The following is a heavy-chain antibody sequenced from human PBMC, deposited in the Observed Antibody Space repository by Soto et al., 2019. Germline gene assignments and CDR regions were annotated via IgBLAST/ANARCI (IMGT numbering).Heavy chain of an antibody. J-gene: IGHJ4*02. V-gene: IGHV3-7*01. CDR3: ARATSVDAY. CDR2: IKQDGSEK. CDR1: GFALSDYW. Sequence: EVQLVESGGDLVQPGGYLRLSCAASGFALSDYWMSWVRQAPGKGLEGVANIKQDGSEKYYVDSVKGRFTISRDNAKNSLYLQMNSLRVEDTAVYYCARATSVDAYWGQGTLVTVSS. D-gene: IGHD5-12*01.